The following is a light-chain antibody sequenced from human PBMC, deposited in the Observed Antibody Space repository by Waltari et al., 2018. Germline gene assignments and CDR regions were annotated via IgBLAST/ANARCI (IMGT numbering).Light chain of an antibody. V-gene: IGKV4-1*01. Sequence: DTVMTQSPDSLAVSLGERATINCKSSQSLLFRSNNKNYLAWYQQKPGQPPKLLIHWASTRESGVPDRFSGSGSGTDFTLTISSLQAEDVAVYYCQQYCHIARTFGQGTRVEIK. J-gene: IGKJ1*01. CDR2: WAS. CDR1: QSLLFRSNNKNY. CDR3: QQYCHIART.